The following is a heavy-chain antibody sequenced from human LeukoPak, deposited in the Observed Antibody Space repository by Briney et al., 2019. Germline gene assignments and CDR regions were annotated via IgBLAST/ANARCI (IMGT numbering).Heavy chain of an antibody. CDR1: GFTVSSNY. D-gene: IGHD6-13*01. V-gene: IGHV3-53*01. CDR3: ARGVIAAAGFDY. J-gene: IGHJ4*02. Sequence: GGSLRLSCAASGFTVSSNYLSWVRQAPGKGLDRVSVIYSGGSTYYADSVKGRFTISRDNSKNTVYLQMKSLRAEDTAVYYCARGVIAAAGFDYWGQGTLVTVSS. CDR2: IYSGGST.